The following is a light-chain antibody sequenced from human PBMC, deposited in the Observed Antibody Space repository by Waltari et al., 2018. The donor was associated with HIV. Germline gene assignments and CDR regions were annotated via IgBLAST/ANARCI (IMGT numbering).Light chain of an antibody. Sequence: EVVLTQSPATVSVSPGGRVILSCRASQSVTKNLAWYQQKPGQAPRLVICGASTRAAVVPARFTGRGSGTQFTLTISSLQSEDFAIYYCQQYHNYWTFGQGSK. CDR1: QSVTKN. CDR3: QQYHNYWT. CDR2: GAS. V-gene: IGKV3-15*01. J-gene: IGKJ1*01.